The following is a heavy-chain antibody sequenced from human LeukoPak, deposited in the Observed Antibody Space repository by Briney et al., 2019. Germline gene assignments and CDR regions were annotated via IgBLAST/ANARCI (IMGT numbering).Heavy chain of an antibody. CDR2: IIPIFGTA. J-gene: IGHJ4*02. Sequence: SVKVSCKASGGTFSSYAISWVRQAPGQGLEWMGGIIPIFGTANYAQKYQGRVTITTDESTSTAYMELSSLRSEDTAVYYCARESVRIAAAERGYFDYWGQGTLVTVSS. CDR3: ARESVRIAAAERGYFDY. D-gene: IGHD6-13*01. V-gene: IGHV1-69*05. CDR1: GGTFSSYA.